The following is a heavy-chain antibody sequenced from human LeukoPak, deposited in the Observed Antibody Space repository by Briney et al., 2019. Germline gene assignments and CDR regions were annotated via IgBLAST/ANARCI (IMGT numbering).Heavy chain of an antibody. D-gene: IGHD3-22*01. CDR2: IYTSGST. V-gene: IGHV4-4*07. CDR1: GGSISSYY. J-gene: IGHJ4*02. Sequence: SETLSLTCTVSGGSISSYYWSWIRQPAGKGLEWIGRIYTSGSTNYNPSLKSRVTMSVDTSKNQFSLKLSSVTAADTAVYYCARSYYYDSSGYYGGHFDYWGQGTLVTVSS. CDR3: ARSYYYDSSGYYGGHFDY.